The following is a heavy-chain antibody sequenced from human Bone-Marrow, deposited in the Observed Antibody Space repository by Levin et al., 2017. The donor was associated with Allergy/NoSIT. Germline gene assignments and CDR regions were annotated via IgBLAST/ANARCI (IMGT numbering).Heavy chain of an antibody. V-gene: IGHV1-2*06. CDR1: GYTFTGYY. CDR2: INPNSGGT. J-gene: IGHJ4*02. Sequence: GESLKISCKASGYTFTGYYMHWVRQAPGQGLEWMGRINPNSGGTSFAQKFQGRVTMARDTSINTAYMELTSLRPDDTAVYYCAKERGNGDWYYDYWGQGTLVTVSS. D-gene: IGHD2-21*02. CDR3: AKERGNGDWYYDY.